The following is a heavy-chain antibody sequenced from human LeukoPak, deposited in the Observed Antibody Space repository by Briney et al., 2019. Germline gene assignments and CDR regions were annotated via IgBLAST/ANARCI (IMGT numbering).Heavy chain of an antibody. CDR1: GFSLSTSGVG. V-gene: IGHV2-5*02. CDR2: IYWDDDK. D-gene: IGHD3-9*01. CDR3: AHRDKLRYFENYAFDI. J-gene: IGHJ3*02. Sequence: SGPTLVKPTQTLTLTRPFSGFSLSTSGVGVGWIRQPPGKALEWLALIYWDDDKRYSPSLKSRPTITKDTSKNQVVLTMTNMDPVDTATYYCAHRDKLRYFENYAFDIWGQGTMVTVSS.